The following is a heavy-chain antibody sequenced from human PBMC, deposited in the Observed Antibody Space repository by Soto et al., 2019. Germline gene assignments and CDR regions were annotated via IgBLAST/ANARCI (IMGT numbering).Heavy chain of an antibody. D-gene: IGHD6-13*01. CDR3: AAEGGSNSWSVAFDI. V-gene: IGHV1-24*01. CDR1: GYTLTELS. J-gene: IGHJ3*02. Sequence: ASVKVSCKVSGYTLTELSMHWVRQAPGKGLEWMGGFDPEDGETIYAQKFQGRVTMTEDTSTDAAYMELGSLRSEDTAVYYCAAEGGSNSWSVAFDIWGQGTMVTVSS. CDR2: FDPEDGET.